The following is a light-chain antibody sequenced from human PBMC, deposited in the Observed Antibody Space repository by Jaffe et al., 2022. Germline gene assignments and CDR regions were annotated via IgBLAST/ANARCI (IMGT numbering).Light chain of an antibody. CDR3: QVWDIKGV. CDR2: RND. J-gene: IGLJ3*02. CDR1: DIGNTN. Sequence: SYELTQPISVSVALGQTARITCGGDDIGNTNVHWYQQKPGLAPVLAIYRNDNRPSGIPERFSGSNSENTATLTISRVQVGDEADYYCQVWDIKGVFGGGTKLTVL. V-gene: IGLV3-9*01.